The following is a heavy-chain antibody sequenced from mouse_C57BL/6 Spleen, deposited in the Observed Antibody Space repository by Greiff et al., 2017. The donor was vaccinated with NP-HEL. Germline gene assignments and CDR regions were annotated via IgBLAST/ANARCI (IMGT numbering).Heavy chain of an antibody. V-gene: IGHV5-4*01. J-gene: IGHJ3*01. Sequence: EVKVVESGGGLVKPGGSLKLSCAASGFTFSSYAMSWVRQTPEKRLEWVATISDGGSYTYYPDNVKGRFTISRDNAKNNLYLQMSHLKSEDTAMYYCARDRAPLTGSFAYWGQGTLVTVSA. CDR3: ARDRAPLTGSFAY. CDR1: GFTFSSYA. D-gene: IGHD4-1*01. CDR2: ISDGGSYT.